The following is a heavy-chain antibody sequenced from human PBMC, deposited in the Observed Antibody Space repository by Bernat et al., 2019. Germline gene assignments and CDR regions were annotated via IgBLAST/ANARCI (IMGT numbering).Heavy chain of an antibody. CDR3: ARDLVGGSFDY. Sequence: QVHLMESGGGVVQPGRSLRLSCAASGFTFSSYNMHWVRQAPGKGLEGVAIIWYDGSNKFYADSVKGRFTISRDNSKNTLYLQMNNLGAEDTAVYYCARDLVGGSFDYWGQGTLVTVFS. J-gene: IGHJ4*02. V-gene: IGHV3-33*01. D-gene: IGHD1-26*01. CDR1: GFTFSSYN. CDR2: IWYDGSNK.